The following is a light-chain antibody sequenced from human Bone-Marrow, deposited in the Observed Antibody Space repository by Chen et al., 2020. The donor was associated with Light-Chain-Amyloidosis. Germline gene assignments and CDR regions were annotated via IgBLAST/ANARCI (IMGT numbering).Light chain of an antibody. J-gene: IGLJ2*01. CDR1: DLPTKY. CDR2: RDT. V-gene: IGLV3-25*03. Sequence: SYALTQPPSVSVSPGQTARITCSGDDLPTKYAYWYQQKRGQAPVLVIHRDTERPWGISERFSGSSSGTTATLTISGVQAEDEADYHCQSADSSGTYEVIFGGGTKLTVL. CDR3: QSADSSGTYEVI.